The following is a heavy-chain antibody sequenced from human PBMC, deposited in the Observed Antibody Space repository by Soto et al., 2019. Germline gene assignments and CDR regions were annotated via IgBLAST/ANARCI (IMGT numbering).Heavy chain of an antibody. D-gene: IGHD3-10*01. CDR1: GYTFTSYG. J-gene: IGHJ1*01. CDR3: ARGPTYYYGSGHAERGESAEYFPH. Sequence: QVRLVQSGAEVKKPGASVKVSCKASGYTFTSYGITWVRQAPGQGLEWMGWISAYGGNTNYAQKLQDRVTMTTATSTSTAYRKLRCLRSDDTAVYYCARGPTYYYGSGHAERGESAEYFPHWGQGTLVTVSS. CDR2: ISAYGGNT. V-gene: IGHV1-18*01.